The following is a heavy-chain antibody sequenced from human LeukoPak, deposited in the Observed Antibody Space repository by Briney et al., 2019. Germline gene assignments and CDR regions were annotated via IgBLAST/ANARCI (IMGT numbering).Heavy chain of an antibody. Sequence: PSETLSLTCAVYGGSFSGYYWSWIRQPPGKGLEWIGEINHSGGTNYNPSLKSRVTISLDTSKNQFSLKLSYVTAADTAVYYCARGPHDQGIDYWGQGTLVTVSS. V-gene: IGHV4-34*01. CDR2: INHSGGT. CDR1: GGSFSGYY. J-gene: IGHJ4*02. CDR3: ARGPHDQGIDY.